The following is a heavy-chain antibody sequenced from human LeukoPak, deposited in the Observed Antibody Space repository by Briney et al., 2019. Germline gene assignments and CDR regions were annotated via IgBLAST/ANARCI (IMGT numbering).Heavy chain of an antibody. J-gene: IGHJ5*02. CDR2: IYYSGST. V-gene: IGHV4-59*01. D-gene: IGHD6-13*01. CDR1: GGSISSYY. CDR3: AREGEGAAAAGLSSWFDP. Sequence: KPSETLSLTCTVSGGSISSYYWSWIRQPPGKGLEWIGYIYYSGSTNYNPSLKSRVTISVDTSKNQFSLKLSSVTAADTAVYYCAREGEGAAAAGLSSWFDPWGQGTLVTVSS.